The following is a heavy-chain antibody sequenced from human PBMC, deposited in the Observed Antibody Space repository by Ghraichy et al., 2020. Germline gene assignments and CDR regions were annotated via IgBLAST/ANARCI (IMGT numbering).Heavy chain of an antibody. CDR2: INHSGST. CDR3: ARGATYSGSYYFDY. V-gene: IGHV4-34*01. D-gene: IGHD1-26*01. Sequence: SETLSLTCAVYGGSFSGYYWSWIRQPPGKGLEWIGEINHSGSTNYNPSLKSRVTISVDTSKNQFSLKLSSVTAADTAVYYCARGATYSGSYYFDYWGQGTRVNGS. J-gene: IGHJ4*02. CDR1: GGSFSGYY.